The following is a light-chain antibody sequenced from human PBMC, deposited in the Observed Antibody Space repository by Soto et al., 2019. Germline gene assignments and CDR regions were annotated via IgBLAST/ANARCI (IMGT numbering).Light chain of an antibody. Sequence: QSVLTQPPSASGTPGQRVNISCSGSSSNIGSNTVNWYQQLPGTAPKLLIYSNSQRPSGVPDRFSGSKSGTSASLAISGLQYEDEADYYCAAWDDSLNGPQFGGGTKLTVL. J-gene: IGLJ2*01. CDR3: AAWDDSLNGPQ. CDR2: SNS. CDR1: SSNIGSNT. V-gene: IGLV1-44*01.